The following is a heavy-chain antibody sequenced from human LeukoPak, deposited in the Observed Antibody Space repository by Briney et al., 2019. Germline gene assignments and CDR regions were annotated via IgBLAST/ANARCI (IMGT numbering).Heavy chain of an antibody. J-gene: IGHJ4*02. D-gene: IGHD3-10*01. CDR1: GFTFSSYS. V-gene: IGHV3-21*04. CDR2: ISSSSSYI. CDR3: TKRIDGAGSYYIDF. Sequence: PGGSLRPSCAASGFTFSSYSMNWVRQAPGKGLEWVSSISSSSSYIYYADSVKGRFTISRDNSRNTLYLQMNSLRAEDTAVYYCTKRIDGAGSYYIDFWGQGTVVTVSS.